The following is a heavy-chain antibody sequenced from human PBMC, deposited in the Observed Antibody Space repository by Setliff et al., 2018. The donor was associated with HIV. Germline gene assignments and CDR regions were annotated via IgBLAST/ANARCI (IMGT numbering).Heavy chain of an antibody. V-gene: IGHV1-46*01. CDR1: GDTFTNYL. J-gene: IGHJ6*01. CDR2: INLSSGST. CDR3: ARDRSSGLSFYYGMDV. D-gene: IGHD3-22*01. Sequence: GASVKVSCKASGDTFTNYLMHWVRQAPGQGLEWMGIINLSSGSTTYAQTFQGRVTMTRDTSTSTVYMELSSLRSEDTAVYYCARDRSSGLSFYYGMDVWGPGTMVTVS.